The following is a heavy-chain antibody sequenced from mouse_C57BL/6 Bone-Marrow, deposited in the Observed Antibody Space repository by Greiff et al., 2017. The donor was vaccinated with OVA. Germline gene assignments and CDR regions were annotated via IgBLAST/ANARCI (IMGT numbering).Heavy chain of an antibody. CDR1: GFSLTSYG. CDR2: IWSGGST. CDR3: AIKGTTVVPYAMDY. V-gene: IGHV2-2*01. J-gene: IGHJ4*01. D-gene: IGHD1-1*01. Sequence: VQLQQSGPGLVQPSQSLSITCTVSGFSLTSYGVHWVRQSPGKGLEWLGVIWSGGSTDYNAAFISRLSISKDNSKSQVFFKMNSLQADDTAIYYCAIKGTTVVPYAMDYWGQGTSVTVSS.